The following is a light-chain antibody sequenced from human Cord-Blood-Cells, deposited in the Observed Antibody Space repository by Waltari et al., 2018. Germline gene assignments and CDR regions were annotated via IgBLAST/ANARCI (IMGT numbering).Light chain of an antibody. CDR3: QKYNSAPPP. Sequence: DIQMTPSPSSLSASVGDRVTIPCRASQGISNYLAWYQQKPGKVPKLMIYAASTLQSGDPSRFSGSGSGTEFTLTIRILQPEEVATYYGQKYNSAPPPFGQGTKVEIK. CDR1: QGISNY. V-gene: IGKV1-27*01. CDR2: AAS. J-gene: IGKJ1*01.